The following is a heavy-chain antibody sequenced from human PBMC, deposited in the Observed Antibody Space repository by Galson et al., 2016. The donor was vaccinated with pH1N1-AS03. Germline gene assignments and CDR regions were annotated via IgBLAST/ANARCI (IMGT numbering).Heavy chain of an antibody. CDR3: AAYKYVDTYFDN. Sequence: ETLSLTCTVSGGSITFYYWAWIRQPPRKGLEWIGHIYYTGTTNYNPSLKSRVTMSVDKSRNQFSLKLNSLTAADTAVYYCAAYKYVDTYFDNWGQGTLVTVSS. J-gene: IGHJ4*02. CDR2: IYYTGTT. D-gene: IGHD1-1*01. CDR1: GGSITFYY. V-gene: IGHV4-59*01.